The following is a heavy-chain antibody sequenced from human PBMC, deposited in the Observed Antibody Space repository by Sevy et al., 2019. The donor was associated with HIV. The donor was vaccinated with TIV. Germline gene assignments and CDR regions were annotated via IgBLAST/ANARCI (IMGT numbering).Heavy chain of an antibody. Sequence: GGSLRLSCAASGFTFSNYAMNWVRQAPGKGLEWVSTIFRSGGVTYYADSVKGRCTISRDNFKNTLNLQMHSLRAEDTAVYYCAGGLYDSSGSFDAFDIWGQGTMVTVSS. V-gene: IGHV3-23*01. CDR1: GFTFSNYA. J-gene: IGHJ3*02. CDR2: IFRSGGVT. D-gene: IGHD3-22*01. CDR3: AGGLYDSSGSFDAFDI.